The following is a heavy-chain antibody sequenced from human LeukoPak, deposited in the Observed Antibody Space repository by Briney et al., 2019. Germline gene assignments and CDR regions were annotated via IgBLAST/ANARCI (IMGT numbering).Heavy chain of an antibody. D-gene: IGHD3-10*01. V-gene: IGHV4-59*01. J-gene: IGHJ4*02. Sequence: SETLSLTCTVSGGSISSYYWSWIRQPPGKGLEWIGYISYSGSTNYNRSLKSRVTISVDTSRNQFSLKLSSVTAADTAVYYCARGRLGGSGSYYNVLDYWGQGTLVTVSS. CDR1: GGSISSYY. CDR2: ISYSGST. CDR3: ARGRLGGSGSYYNVLDY.